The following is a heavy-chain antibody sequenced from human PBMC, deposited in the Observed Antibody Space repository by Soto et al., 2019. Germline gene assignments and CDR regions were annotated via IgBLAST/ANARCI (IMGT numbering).Heavy chain of an antibody. Sequence: GGSLRLSCAASGFTFTSHAMHWVRQAPGEGLEWVGRIRSNPKTYATAYSASLQGRVIISRDDSKNTAYLQMNSLKTDDTAVYYCARVRGELKSAFDIWGQGTMVTVSS. V-gene: IGHV3-73*01. D-gene: IGHD3-10*01. CDR2: IRSNPKTYAT. J-gene: IGHJ3*02. CDR3: ARVRGELKSAFDI. CDR1: GFTFTSHA.